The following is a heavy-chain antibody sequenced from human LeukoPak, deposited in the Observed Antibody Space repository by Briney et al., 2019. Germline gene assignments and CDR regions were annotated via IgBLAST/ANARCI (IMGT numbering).Heavy chain of an antibody. V-gene: IGHV4-59*01. CDR2: IYYSGNT. Sequence: PSETLSLTCTVSGGSISSYYWSWIQQPPGKGLEWIGYIYYSGNTNYNPSLKSRVTISVDTSKNQFSLKLSSVTAADTAVYYCARGDYYDSSGYYYAHAFDIWGQGTMVTVSS. J-gene: IGHJ3*02. CDR1: GGSISSYY. D-gene: IGHD3-22*01. CDR3: ARGDYYDSSGYYYAHAFDI.